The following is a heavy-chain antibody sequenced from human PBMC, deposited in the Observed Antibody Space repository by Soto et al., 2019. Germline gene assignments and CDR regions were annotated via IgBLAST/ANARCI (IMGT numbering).Heavy chain of an antibody. CDR1: GFTFSSYA. Sequence: GGSLRLSCAASGFTFSSYAMSWVRQAPGKGLEWVSAISGSGGSTYYADSVKGRFTISRDNSKNTLYLQMNSLRAEDTAVYYCASRSRYDYGDYVTQPAEYFQHWGQGTLVTVSS. CDR3: ASRSRYDYGDYVTQPAEYFQH. J-gene: IGHJ1*01. CDR2: ISGSGGST. V-gene: IGHV3-23*01. D-gene: IGHD4-17*01.